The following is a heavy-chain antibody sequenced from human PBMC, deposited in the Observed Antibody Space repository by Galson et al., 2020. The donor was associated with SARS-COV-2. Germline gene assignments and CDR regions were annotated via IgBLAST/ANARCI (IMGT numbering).Heavy chain of an antibody. CDR2: IKQDGSEK. D-gene: IGHD6-19*01. V-gene: IGHV3-7*05. Sequence: LSLTCAASGFTFSSYWMSWVRQAPGKGLEWVANIKQDGSEKYYVDSVKGRFTISRDNAKNSLYLQMNSLRAEDTAVYYCARESGRAAVAEVRYYYGMDVWGQGTTVTVSS. J-gene: IGHJ6*02. CDR1: GFTFSSYW. CDR3: ARESGRAAVAEVRYYYGMDV.